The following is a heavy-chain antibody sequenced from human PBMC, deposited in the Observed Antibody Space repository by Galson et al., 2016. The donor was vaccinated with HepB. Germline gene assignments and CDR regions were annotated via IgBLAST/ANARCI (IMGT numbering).Heavy chain of an antibody. J-gene: IGHJ3*02. CDR3: ARDPTLDPGNLIGAFDI. CDR2: IYYSGST. Sequence: SETLSLTCSVSGGSISSNFWSWLRQPPEKGLEWIGYIYYSGSTNYSPSLKSRVTISLDSSKNAMSLQMNSLRVEDTALYYCARDPTLDPGNLIGAFDIWGQGAMVSVSS. CDR1: GGSISSNF. D-gene: IGHD2-15*01. V-gene: IGHV4-59*12.